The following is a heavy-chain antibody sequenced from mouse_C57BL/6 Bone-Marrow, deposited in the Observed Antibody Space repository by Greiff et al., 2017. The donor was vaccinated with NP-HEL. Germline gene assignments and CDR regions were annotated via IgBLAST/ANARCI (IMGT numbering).Heavy chain of an antibody. V-gene: IGHV1-15*01. CDR1: GYTFTDYE. D-gene: IGHD2-10*02. J-gene: IGHJ4*01. CDR2: IDPENGGT. Sequence: QVQLQQSGAELVRPGASVTLSCKASGYTFTDYEMHWVKQTPVHGLEWIGAIDPENGGTAYNQKFKGKAILTADKSSSTAYMELRSLTSEDSAVYYCTSSSNYARGYWGQGTAATVSS. CDR3: TSSSNYARGY.